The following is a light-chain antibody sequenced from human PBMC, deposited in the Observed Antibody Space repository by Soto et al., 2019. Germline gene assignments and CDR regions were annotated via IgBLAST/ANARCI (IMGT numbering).Light chain of an antibody. V-gene: IGKV3-20*01. Sequence: EIVMTQSPATLSVSPGERATLSCRASQSVSNNYLAWYQQKPGQAPRLLIYGASNRATGIPDRFSGSGSGTDFTLTISRLEPEDFAVYYCQQYDSSPPGTFGQGTKVDIK. CDR1: QSVSNNY. CDR2: GAS. CDR3: QQYDSSPPGT. J-gene: IGKJ1*01.